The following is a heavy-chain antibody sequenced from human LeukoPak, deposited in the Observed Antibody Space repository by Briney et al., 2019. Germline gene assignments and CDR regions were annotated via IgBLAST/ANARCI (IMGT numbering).Heavy chain of an antibody. CDR2: ISYDGSNK. CDR3: ARDVESLRSGSYSLDY. D-gene: IGHD1-26*01. CDR1: GFTFSSYA. V-gene: IGHV3-30*04. J-gene: IGHJ4*02. Sequence: GGSLRLSCAASGFTFSSYAMHWVRQAPGKGLEWVAVISYDGSNKYYADSVKGRFTISRDNSKNTLYLQMNSLRAEDTAVYYCARDVESLRSGSYSLDYWGQGTLVTVSS.